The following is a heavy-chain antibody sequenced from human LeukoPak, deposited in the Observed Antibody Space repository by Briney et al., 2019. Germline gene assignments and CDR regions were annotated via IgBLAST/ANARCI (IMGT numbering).Heavy chain of an antibody. J-gene: IGHJ6*03. CDR3: ARTTEAHSWRTRSYDYYMDV. D-gene: IGHD6-13*01. Sequence: PAETLSLTCTVSGGSISSYYWSWIRQPPGKGLEWIGYIYYSGSTNYNPSLKSRVTISVDTSKNQFSLQLSSVTAADTAVYYCARTTEAHSWRTRSYDYYMDVWGKGTPVTVSS. CDR1: GGSISSYY. V-gene: IGHV4-59*01. CDR2: IYYSGST.